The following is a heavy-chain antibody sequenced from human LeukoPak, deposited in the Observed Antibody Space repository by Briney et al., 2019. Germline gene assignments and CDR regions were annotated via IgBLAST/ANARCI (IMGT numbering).Heavy chain of an antibody. CDR2: ISKGGSNK. Sequence: PGRSLRLSCAAAGFTFSNYGIHWVRQAPGKGLEWVAVISKGGSNKDYADSVKGRFIISRDNSKNTLYLQMNSLRAEDTAVYYCARDRSGIYDAFDIWGQGTMVTVSS. CDR1: GFTFSNYG. CDR3: ARDRSGIYDAFDI. J-gene: IGHJ3*02. D-gene: IGHD1-14*01. V-gene: IGHV3-30*03.